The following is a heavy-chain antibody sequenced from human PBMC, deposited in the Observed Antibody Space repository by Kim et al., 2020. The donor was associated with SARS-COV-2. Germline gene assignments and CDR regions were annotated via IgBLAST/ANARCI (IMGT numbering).Heavy chain of an antibody. CDR2: MYYGGIT. V-gene: IGHV4-39*01. J-gene: IGHJ3*01. D-gene: IGHD4-4*01. CDR3: AKASLDYRGRSQPDDPCDV. Sequence: SETLSLTCTVSGGSITVSSFYWGWIRQPPGKGLEWIGSMYYGGITYYNPSLKSGVTISADAWKNQFSLKLTSVTAADTALYYCAKASLDYRGRSQPDDPCDVWGPGTMVTVSS. CDR1: GGSITVSSFY.